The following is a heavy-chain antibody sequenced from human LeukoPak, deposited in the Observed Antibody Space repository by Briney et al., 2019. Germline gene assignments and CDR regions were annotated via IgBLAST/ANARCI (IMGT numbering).Heavy chain of an antibody. CDR3: ARGGLVVPAAIQVWFDP. J-gene: IGHJ5*02. Sequence: VASVKVSCKASGGTFSSYAISWVRQAPGQGLEWMGGIIPIFGTADYAQKFQGRVTITTDESTSTAYMELSSLRSEDTAVYYCARGGLVVPAAIQVWFDPWGQGTLVTVSS. V-gene: IGHV1-69*05. D-gene: IGHD2-2*02. CDR1: GGTFSSYA. CDR2: IIPIFGTA.